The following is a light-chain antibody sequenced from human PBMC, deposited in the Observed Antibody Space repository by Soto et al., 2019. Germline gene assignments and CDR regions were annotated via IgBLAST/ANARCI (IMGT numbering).Light chain of an antibody. CDR2: GAS. V-gene: IGKV3-20*01. CDR3: QQYGGSPIT. J-gene: IGKJ5*01. CDR1: QSVSRR. Sequence: EGVFTQSPGPLSLSPGGRAPLSCRACQSVSRRLAWYQQRPGQSPRLLISGASMRASGVPVSFIGSGSATDFTLTITRLEPEDFAVYYCQQYGGSPITFGLGTRLEIK.